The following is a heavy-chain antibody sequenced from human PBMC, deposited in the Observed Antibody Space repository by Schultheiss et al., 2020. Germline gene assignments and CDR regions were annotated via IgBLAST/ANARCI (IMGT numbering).Heavy chain of an antibody. CDR3: ARDSPARVVTPLVVPYYGMDV. CDR1: GFSISSGHY. CDR2: IYHSGST. Sequence: SETLSLTCVVSGFSISSGHYWGWIRQPPGMGLEWIGNIYHSGSTYYHPSLKSRVTISVDTSKNQFSLKLSSVTAADTAVYYCARDSPARVVTPLVVPYYGMDVWGQGTTVTVSS. D-gene: IGHD2-21*02. V-gene: IGHV4-38-2*02. J-gene: IGHJ6*02.